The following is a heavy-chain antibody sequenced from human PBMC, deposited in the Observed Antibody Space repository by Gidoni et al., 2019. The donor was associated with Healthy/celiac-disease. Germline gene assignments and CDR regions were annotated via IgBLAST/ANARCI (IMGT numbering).Heavy chain of an antibody. V-gene: IGHV4-34*01. J-gene: IGHJ6*02. CDR3: ARDSWLALYYYYYYGMDV. CDR1: GGSFSGYY. CDR2: INHSGST. D-gene: IGHD6-19*01. Sequence: QVQLQQWGAGLLKPSETLSLTCAVYGGSFSGYYWSWIRQPPGKGLEWIGEINHSGSTNYNPSLKSRVTISVDTSKNQFSLKLSSVTAADTAVYYCARDSWLALYYYYYYGMDVWGQGTTVTVSS.